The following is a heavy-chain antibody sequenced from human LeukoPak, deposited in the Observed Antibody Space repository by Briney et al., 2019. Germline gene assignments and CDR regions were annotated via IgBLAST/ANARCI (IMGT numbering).Heavy chain of an antibody. CDR1: GYTLIEYY. CDR2: INPKSGGT. CDR3: ARSYYDSTGYYGDGAFDI. V-gene: IGHV1-2*02. D-gene: IGHD3-22*01. Sequence: ASVKVSCKASGYTLIEYYIYWVRQAPGQGLEWMGWINPKSGGTKYAQKFQGRVTMTTDTSISTAYMELSSLRSDDTAVYYCARSYYDSTGYYGDGAFDIWGQGTMVTVSS. J-gene: IGHJ3*02.